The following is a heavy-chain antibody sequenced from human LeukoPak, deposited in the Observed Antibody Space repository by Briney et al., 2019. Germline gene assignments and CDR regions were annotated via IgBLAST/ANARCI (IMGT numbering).Heavy chain of an antibody. D-gene: IGHD2-15*01. CDR1: GFTFSSYE. J-gene: IGHJ4*02. CDR3: ALGRYCSGGSCLSD. CDR2: ISSSGSTI. V-gene: IGHV3-48*03. Sequence: GGSLRLSCAASGFTFSSYEMNWVRRAPGKGLEWVSYISSSGSTIYYADSVKGRFTISRDNAKNSLYLQMNSLRAEDTAVYYCALGRYCSGGSCLSDWGQGTLVTVSS.